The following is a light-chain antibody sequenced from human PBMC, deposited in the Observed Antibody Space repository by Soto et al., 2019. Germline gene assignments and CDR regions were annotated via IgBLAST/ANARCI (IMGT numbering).Light chain of an antibody. Sequence: QSALTQPVSASGSPGQSITISCTGTSSDVGGYNYVSWYQQHPGKAPKFMIYNVDNRPSGVSNRFSGSKSGNTASLTISGLQAEDEADYYCSSYTSSNTWVFGGGTKLTVL. V-gene: IGLV2-14*03. CDR1: SSDVGGYNY. CDR2: NVD. CDR3: SSYTSSNTWV. J-gene: IGLJ3*02.